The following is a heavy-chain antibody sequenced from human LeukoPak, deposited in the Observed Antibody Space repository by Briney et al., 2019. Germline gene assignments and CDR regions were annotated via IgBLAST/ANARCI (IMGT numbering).Heavy chain of an antibody. CDR2: IKQDGTES. V-gene: IGHV3-7*03. CDR3: VKDKHRDGYTYGVYDS. CDR1: GFTFSSYW. J-gene: IGHJ5*01. Sequence: GGSLRLSCAASGFTFSSYWMSWVRQAPGKGLEWVANIKQDGTESYYVGSVKGRFTISRDNAKSLVHLQMSSLRPEDTALYYCVKDKHRDGYTYGVYDSWGQGTLITVSS. D-gene: IGHD5-18*01.